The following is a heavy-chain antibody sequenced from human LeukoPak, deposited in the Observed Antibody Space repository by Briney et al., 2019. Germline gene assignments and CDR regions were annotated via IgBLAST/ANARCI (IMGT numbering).Heavy chain of an antibody. D-gene: IGHD3-22*01. V-gene: IGHV3-23*01. J-gene: IGHJ4*02. Sequence: GGSLRLSCAASGFTFSSYAMSWVRQAPGKGLEWVSAISGSGGSTYYADSVKGRFTISRDNSKNTLYLQMNSLRAEDTAVYYYAKDPIVVVITNEFDYWGQGTLVTVSS. CDR2: ISGSGGST. CDR1: GFTFSSYA. CDR3: AKDPIVVVITNEFDY.